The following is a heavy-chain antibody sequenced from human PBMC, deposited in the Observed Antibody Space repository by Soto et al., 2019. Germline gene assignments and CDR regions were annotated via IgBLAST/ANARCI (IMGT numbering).Heavy chain of an antibody. J-gene: IGHJ4*02. D-gene: IGHD3-3*01. CDR2: INPSGGST. CDR3: ARDGGGFTYYDFWSGYRQFDY. V-gene: IGHV1-46*01. CDR1: GYTFTSYY. Sequence: ASVKVSCKASGYTFTSYYMHWVRQAPGQGLEWMGIINPSGGSTSYAQKFQGRVTMTRDTSTSTVYMELSSLRSEDTAVYYCARDGGGFTYYDFWSGYRQFDYWGQGTLVTVSS.